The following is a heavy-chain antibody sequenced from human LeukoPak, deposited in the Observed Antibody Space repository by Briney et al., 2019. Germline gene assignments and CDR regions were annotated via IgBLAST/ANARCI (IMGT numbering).Heavy chain of an antibody. CDR3: ARVQVTALSGRDY. CDR2: INPNSGGT. CDR1: GYTFTGYY. D-gene: IGHD2-21*02. Sequence: GASVKVSCKASGYTFTGYYMHWVRQAPGQGLEWMGWINPNSGGTNYAQKFQGRVTMTRDTSIRTAYMELSRLRSDDTAVYYCARVQVTALSGRDYWGQGTLVTVSS. J-gene: IGHJ4*02. V-gene: IGHV1-2*02.